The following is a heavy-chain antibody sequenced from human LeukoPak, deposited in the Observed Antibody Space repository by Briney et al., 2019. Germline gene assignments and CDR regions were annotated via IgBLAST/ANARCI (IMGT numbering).Heavy chain of an antibody. D-gene: IGHD2-2*02. V-gene: IGHV3-30*01. CDR1: GFTLSSFA. Sequence: GTSLRLSCAAPGFTLSSFAVHWVRRAPGKGLEWVAVISSDGSNKFYAASVSGRFTNSRDNSKNTLNLQMNSLRPEDTAVYYCARDWPVGVPIAISYDLDSWGQGTLVSVSS. CDR3: ARDWPVGVPIAISYDLDS. J-gene: IGHJ4*02. CDR2: ISSDGSNK.